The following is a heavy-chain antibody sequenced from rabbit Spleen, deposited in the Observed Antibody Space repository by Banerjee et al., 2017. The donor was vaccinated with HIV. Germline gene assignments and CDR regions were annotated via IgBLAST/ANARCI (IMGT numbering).Heavy chain of an antibody. CDR2: IDIGTGSP. Sequence: QSLEESGGDLVKPGASLTLTCTASGFSFSSRYYMCWVRQAPGKGLEWIACIDIGTGSPFYPSWVVSRFTISKTSSTTVTLQMTSLTAADTATYFCARDDVVAGTLFTSPYTTGFNLWGQGTLVTVS. CDR1: GFSFSSRYY. J-gene: IGHJ4*01. CDR3: ARDDVVAGTLFTSPYTTGFNL. V-gene: IGHV1S40*01. D-gene: IGHD6-1*01.